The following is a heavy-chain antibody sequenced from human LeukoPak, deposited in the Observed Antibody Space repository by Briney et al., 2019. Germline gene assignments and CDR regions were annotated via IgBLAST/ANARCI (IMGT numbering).Heavy chain of an antibody. J-gene: IGHJ6*03. V-gene: IGHV1-69*04. D-gene: IGHD3-3*01. Sequence: SVKVSCKASGGTFSSYAISWVRQAPGQGLEWMGRIIPILGIANYAQKFQGRVTMTRDTSTSTVYMELSSLRSEDTAVYYCARGKTLLRFLERFYYYYMDVWGKGTTVTVSS. CDR1: GGTFSSYA. CDR2: IIPILGIA. CDR3: ARGKTLLRFLERFYYYYMDV.